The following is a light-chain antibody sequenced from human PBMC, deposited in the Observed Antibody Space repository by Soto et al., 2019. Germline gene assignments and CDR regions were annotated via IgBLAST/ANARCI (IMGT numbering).Light chain of an antibody. V-gene: IGLV2-14*03. CDR2: DVV. CDR3: SSYTSTMTNV. J-gene: IGLJ1*01. Sequence: ALTRPASVSGSPGQAITISCTGTRSDVGGFNSVSWYQLRPGTAPKLILYDVVDRPSGVSYRFSGSKSGNTASPTISGLQAADEADYFCSSYTSTMTNVFGSGTKVTVL. CDR1: RSDVGGFNS.